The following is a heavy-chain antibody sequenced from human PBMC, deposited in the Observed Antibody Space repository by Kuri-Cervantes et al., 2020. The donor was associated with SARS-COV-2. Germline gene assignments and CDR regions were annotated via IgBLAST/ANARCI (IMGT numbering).Heavy chain of an antibody. CDR1: GYTFTGYY. D-gene: IGHD2-21*01. V-gene: IGHV1-2*02. CDR3: ARDEGKGGHCLGH. J-gene: IGHJ4*02. CDR2: IDPSSGGT. Sequence: ASVKVSCKASGYTFTGYYMHWVRQAPGQGLEWMGWIDPSSGGTNSAQNFQGRVTMTRDTSISTAYMELRRLRSDDTAVYYCARDEGKGGHCLGHWGQGTPVTVSS.